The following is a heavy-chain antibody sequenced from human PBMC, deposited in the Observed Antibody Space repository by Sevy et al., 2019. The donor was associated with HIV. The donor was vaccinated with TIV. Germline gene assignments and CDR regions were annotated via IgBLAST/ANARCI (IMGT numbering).Heavy chain of an antibody. CDR3: ASLTAPHYYDTTSYYYGY. Sequence: GGALRRTCAASGFTFRSYALDWAGMAPGNGLGGVALIKYEGSNKYYADSVKGRFTISGDNSKNMLYLQMNSLIAEDTALYYCASLTAPHYYDTTSYYYGYWGQGTLLPVSS. J-gene: IGHJ4*02. V-gene: IGHV3-30*04. CDR1: GFTFRSYA. CDR2: IKYEGSNK. D-gene: IGHD3-22*01.